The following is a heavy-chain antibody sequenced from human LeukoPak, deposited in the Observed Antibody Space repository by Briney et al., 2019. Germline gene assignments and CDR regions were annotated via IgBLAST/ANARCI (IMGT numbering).Heavy chain of an antibody. CDR2: ISGSGGST. J-gene: IGHJ3*02. Sequence: GGSLRLSCAASGFTFSSYAMSWVRQAPGKGLEWVSAISGSGGSTYYADSVKGRFTISRDNSKNTLYLQMNSLRAEDTAAYYCAKDQEVVVVPAAIDAVDIWGQGTMVTVSS. D-gene: IGHD2-2*01. CDR3: AKDQEVVVVPAAIDAVDI. V-gene: IGHV3-23*01. CDR1: GFTFSSYA.